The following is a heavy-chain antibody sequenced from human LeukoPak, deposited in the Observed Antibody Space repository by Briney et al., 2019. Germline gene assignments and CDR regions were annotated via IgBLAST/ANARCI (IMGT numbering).Heavy chain of an antibody. V-gene: IGHV3-30-3*01. CDR2: ISYDGSNK. CDR1: GFTFSSYA. CDR3: ARDGAVAGYN. J-gene: IGHJ4*02. Sequence: GGSLRLSCAASGFTFSSYAMHWVRQAPGKGLEWVAVISYDGSNKYYADFEKGRFTISRDNSKNTLYLQMNSLRAEDTAVYYCARDGAVAGYNWGQGTLVTVSS. D-gene: IGHD6-19*01.